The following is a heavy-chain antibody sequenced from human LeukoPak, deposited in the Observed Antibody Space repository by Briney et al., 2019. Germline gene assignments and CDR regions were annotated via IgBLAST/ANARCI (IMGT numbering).Heavy chain of an antibody. CDR3: AREGVNLLDYYDSSGYGYAFDI. J-gene: IGHJ3*02. Sequence: GASVKVSCKASGYTFSNFGVSWVRQAPGQGLEWMGWISGYNGNTNYAQKLQGRVTMTTDTSTSTAYMELRSLRSDDTAVYYCAREGVNLLDYYDSSGYGYAFDIWGQGTMVTVSS. CDR2: ISGYNGNT. CDR1: GYTFSNFG. D-gene: IGHD3-22*01. V-gene: IGHV1-18*01.